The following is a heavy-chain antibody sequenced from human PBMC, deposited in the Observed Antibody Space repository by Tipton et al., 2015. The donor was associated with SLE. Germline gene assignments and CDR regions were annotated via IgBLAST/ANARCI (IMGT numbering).Heavy chain of an antibody. CDR2: INHSGST. CDR1: GGSISSYY. D-gene: IGHD6-13*01. CDR3: ARGDSSPGDY. V-gene: IGHV4-34*01. J-gene: IGHJ4*02. Sequence: GLVKPSETLSLTCTVSGGSISSYYWSWIRQPPGKGLEWVGEINHSGSTNYNPSLKSRVTISVDTSKNQFSLKLSSVTAADTAVYYCARGDSSPGDYWGQGTLVTVSS.